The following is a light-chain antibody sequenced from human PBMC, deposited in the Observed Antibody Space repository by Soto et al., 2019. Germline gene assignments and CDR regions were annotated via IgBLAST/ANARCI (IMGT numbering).Light chain of an antibody. CDR2: FAS. J-gene: IGKJ4*01. Sequence: EIVMTQSPATLSVSPGERATLSCRASQSVSNNLAWYQQKPGQAPRLLIYFASTRATGIPARFSGSGSGTELTLTISSLQPEDFAVYYCQQYNKWPLTFGGGTKVETK. CDR1: QSVSNN. V-gene: IGKV3-15*01. CDR3: QQYNKWPLT.